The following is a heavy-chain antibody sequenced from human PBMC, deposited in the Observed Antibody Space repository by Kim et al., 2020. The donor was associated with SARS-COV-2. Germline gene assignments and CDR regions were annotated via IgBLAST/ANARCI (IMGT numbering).Heavy chain of an antibody. D-gene: IGHD5-12*01. J-gene: IGHJ4*02. V-gene: IGHV5-10-1*01. CDR3: AFSVEMATTLDY. Sequence: SYSPSFQGHVTISADKSISTAYLQWSSLKASDTAMYYCAFSVEMATTLDYWGQGTLVTVSS.